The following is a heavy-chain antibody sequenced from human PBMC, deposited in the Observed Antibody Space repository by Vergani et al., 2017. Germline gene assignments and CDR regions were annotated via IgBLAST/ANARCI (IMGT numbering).Heavy chain of an antibody. Sequence: QVQLQESGPGLVKPSKTLSLTCTVSGGSTRRGGYYWSWIRPHPGKGLEWIGYIYYSGSTYYNPSLKSLVTISVDTSKNQFSLKLSSVTAADTAVYYCARVGRSSGSRDCYFDLWGRGTLVTVSS. CDR3: ARVGRSSGSRDCYFDL. CDR2: IYYSGST. V-gene: IGHV4-31*01. D-gene: IGHD3-10*01. J-gene: IGHJ2*01. CDR1: GGSTRRGGYY.